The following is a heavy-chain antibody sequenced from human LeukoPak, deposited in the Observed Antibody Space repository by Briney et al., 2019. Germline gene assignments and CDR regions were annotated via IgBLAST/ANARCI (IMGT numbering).Heavy chain of an antibody. CDR3: ARRVITFGGVGWFDP. CDR1: GGSFSGYY. V-gene: IGHV4-34*01. Sequence: SETLSLTCAVYGGSFSGYYWSWIRQPPGKGLEWIGEINHSGSTNYNPSLKSRVTISVDTSKNQFPLKLSSVTAADTAVYYCARRVITFGGVGWFDPWGQGTLVTVSS. CDR2: INHSGST. J-gene: IGHJ5*02. D-gene: IGHD3-16*01.